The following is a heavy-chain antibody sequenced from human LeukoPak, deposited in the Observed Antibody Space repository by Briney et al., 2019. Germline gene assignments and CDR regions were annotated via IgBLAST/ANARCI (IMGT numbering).Heavy chain of an antibody. Sequence: SETLSLTRTVSVASISSSSYYWTWIRQPPGNGQPWIGGIYYSGSNYYNPSLRSRVTISVDTSKTQFSLKLSSVTAADTAMYYCARSSYYYDSSGYYYNYWGRGTLVTVSS. D-gene: IGHD3-22*01. V-gene: IGHV4-39*01. CDR3: ARSSYYYDSSGYYYNY. CDR2: IYYSGSN. CDR1: VASISSSSYY. J-gene: IGHJ4*02.